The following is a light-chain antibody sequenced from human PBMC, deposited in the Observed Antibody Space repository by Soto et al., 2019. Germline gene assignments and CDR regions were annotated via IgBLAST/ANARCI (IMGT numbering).Light chain of an antibody. J-gene: IGKJ1*01. CDR3: QQSYTTPRA. CDR1: QGISSY. Sequence: DIELTRSPSFLSASVGDRVTITCRASQGISSYLAWYQPKPGKAPKLLIYAASNLHSGVPSRFGVSGSGTDFTLTGICLQPEEFATYYCQQSYTTPRAVGQRTKV. CDR2: AAS. V-gene: IGKV1-39*01.